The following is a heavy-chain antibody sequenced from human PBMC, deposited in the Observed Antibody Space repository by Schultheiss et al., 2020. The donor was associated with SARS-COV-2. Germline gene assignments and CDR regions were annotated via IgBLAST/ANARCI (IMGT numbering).Heavy chain of an antibody. CDR2: ISSSSSTYI. D-gene: IGHD3-10*01. V-gene: IGHV3-21*05. CDR1: GFTFSSYS. CDR3: AKESGSYFDY. J-gene: IGHJ4*02. Sequence: GGSLRLSCAASGFTFSSYSMNWVRQAPGKGLEWVSYISSSSSTYIYYADSVKGRFTISRDNSKNTLYLQMNSLRAEDTAVYYCAKESGSYFDYWGQGTLVTVSS.